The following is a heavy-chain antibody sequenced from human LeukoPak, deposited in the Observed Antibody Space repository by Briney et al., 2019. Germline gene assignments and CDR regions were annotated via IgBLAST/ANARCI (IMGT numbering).Heavy chain of an antibody. Sequence: ASVKVSCKASGYTFTSYYMHWVRQAPGQGLEWMGIINPSGGSTNYAQKFQGRVTMTRDTSTSTVYMELSSLRSEDTAVYYCAKSDYDSSGYYYFEYRGQGTLVTVSS. CDR1: GYTFTSYY. V-gene: IGHV1-46*01. D-gene: IGHD3-22*01. J-gene: IGHJ4*02. CDR3: AKSDYDSSGYYYFEY. CDR2: INPSGGST.